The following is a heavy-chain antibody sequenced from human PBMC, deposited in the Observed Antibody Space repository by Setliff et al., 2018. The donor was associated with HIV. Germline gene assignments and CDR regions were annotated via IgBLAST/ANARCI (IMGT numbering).Heavy chain of an antibody. CDR2: ISANGKK. J-gene: IGHJ4*02. Sequence: ASVKVSCKASGYRFSSYGITWVRQTPGQGLEWMGWISANGKKYYSPKVHDRLSLTIDISTTTAHLQLRNLRSDDTAVYFCAREVPSNTGSYYKKYWGQGTLVTVSS. D-gene: IGHD3-10*01. CDR3: AREVPSNTGSYYKKY. V-gene: IGHV1-18*01. CDR1: GYRFSSYG.